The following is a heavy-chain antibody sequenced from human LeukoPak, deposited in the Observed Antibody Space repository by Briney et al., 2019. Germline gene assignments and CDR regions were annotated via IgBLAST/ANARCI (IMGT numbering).Heavy chain of an antibody. V-gene: IGHV3-23*01. Sequence: GGSLRLSCAASGFRFSDFTMTWVRQAPGKGPEGVSAIGGRGGSTYYADSVGGRFTISRDNSKDMVYLQMNSLKDEDTATYYCGKEGGAWGQGTKVTVSS. CDR2: IGGRGGST. D-gene: IGHD3-16*01. CDR1: GFRFSDFT. CDR3: GKEGGA. J-gene: IGHJ5*02.